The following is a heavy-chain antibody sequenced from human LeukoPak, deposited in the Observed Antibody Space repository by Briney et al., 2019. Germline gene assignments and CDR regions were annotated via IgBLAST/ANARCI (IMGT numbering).Heavy chain of an antibody. CDR2: ISSSGSTI. CDR1: GFTFSDYY. J-gene: IGHJ4*02. CDR3: ARDNYYDSSGPLGY. D-gene: IGHD3-22*01. V-gene: IGHV3-11*01. Sequence: GGSLRLSCAASGFTFSDYYMSWIRQAPGKGLEWVSYISSSGSTIYYADSVKGRFTISRDNAKNSLYLQMNSLRAEGTAVHYCARDNYYDSSGPLGYWGQGTLVTVSS.